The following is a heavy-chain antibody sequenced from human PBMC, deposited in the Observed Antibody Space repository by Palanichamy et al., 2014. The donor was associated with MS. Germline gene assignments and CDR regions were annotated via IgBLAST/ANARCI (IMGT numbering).Heavy chain of an antibody. V-gene: IGHV1-46*01. D-gene: IGHD3-22*01. CDR1: GYTFSTYY. J-gene: IGHJ3*02. CDR3: ARVAYYDITAYYEGALDI. CDR2: MNPSGGGT. Sequence: QVQLVQSGAEVKKPGASVKVSCKASGYTFSTYYMHWVRQAPGQGLEWMGIMNPSGGGTRSAQKFQGRVTMTSDTSTSTVYMELSSLRSEDTAVYCCARVAYYDITAYYEGALDIWGQRTMVTVSS.